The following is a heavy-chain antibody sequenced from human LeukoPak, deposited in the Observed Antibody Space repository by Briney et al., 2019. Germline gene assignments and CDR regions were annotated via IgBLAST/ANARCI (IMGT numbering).Heavy chain of an antibody. V-gene: IGHV4-59*01. CDR3: TRGEYYYGSGS. D-gene: IGHD3-10*01. CDR1: GGSISSYY. Sequence: SETLSLTCTVSGGSISSYYWSWIRQPPGKGLEWIGYIYYSGSTNYNPSLKSRVTISVDTSKNQFSLKLSSVTAADTAVYYCTRGEYYYGSGSWGQGTLVTVSS. CDR2: IYYSGST. J-gene: IGHJ4*02.